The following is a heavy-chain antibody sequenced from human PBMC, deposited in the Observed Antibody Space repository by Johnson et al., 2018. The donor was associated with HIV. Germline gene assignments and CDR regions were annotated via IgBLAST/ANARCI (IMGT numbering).Heavy chain of an antibody. Sequence: QVLLVESGGGVVQPGGSLRLSCAASGFTFSSYAMHWVRQAPGKGLEWVAVISYDGSNQYYADSVKGRFTISRDNSKNKLYRQMNSLRVEDTAVYSRAKDLRQVAVNDVFDIWGQGTVVSVSS. J-gene: IGHJ3*02. CDR3: AKDLRQVAVNDVFDI. CDR1: GFTFSSYA. V-gene: IGHV3-30-3*02. CDR2: ISYDGSNQ. D-gene: IGHD6-19*01.